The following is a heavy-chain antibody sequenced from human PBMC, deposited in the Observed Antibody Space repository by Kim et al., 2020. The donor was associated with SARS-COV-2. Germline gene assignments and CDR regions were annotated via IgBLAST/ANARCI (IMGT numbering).Heavy chain of an antibody. Sequence: GGSLRLSCAASGFSFSTYEMNWVRQAPGKGLEWVSYISGGASTIYYADSVKGRFTISRDNAKNSLYLQMNSLRAEDTAVYYCVRDRLVAYYCYGMDVWGQGTTVTVSS. D-gene: IGHD5-12*01. J-gene: IGHJ6*02. CDR1: GFSFSTYE. CDR3: VRDRLVAYYCYGMDV. V-gene: IGHV3-48*03. CDR2: ISGGASTI.